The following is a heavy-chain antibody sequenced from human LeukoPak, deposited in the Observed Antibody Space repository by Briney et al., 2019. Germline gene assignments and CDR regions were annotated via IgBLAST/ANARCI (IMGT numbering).Heavy chain of an antibody. CDR2: ISTTSTYI. Sequence: PGGSLRLSCAASGFAFSSYNMKWVRLAPGKGLEWVSFISTTSTYIYYADSVKGRFTVSRDNSKNLLYLQMDSLRVEDTAVYYCARAGTCSSTSCDGGIEYWGQGTLVTVSS. CDR3: ARAGTCSSTSCDGGIEY. J-gene: IGHJ4*02. CDR1: GFAFSSYN. V-gene: IGHV3-21*06. D-gene: IGHD2-2*01.